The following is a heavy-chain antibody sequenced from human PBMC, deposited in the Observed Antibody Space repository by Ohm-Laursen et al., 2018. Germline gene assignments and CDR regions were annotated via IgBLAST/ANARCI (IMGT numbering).Heavy chain of an antibody. Sequence: SLRLSCTASGFTFSSYWMSWVRQAPGKGLEWVANIKQDGSEKYYVDSVKGRFTISRDNAKNSLYLQMNSLRAEDTAVYYCAKRGSQWLETEGSNPRPYYFDYWGQGTLVTVSS. D-gene: IGHD6-19*01. CDR1: GFTFSSYW. CDR3: AKRGSQWLETEGSNPRPYYFDY. CDR2: IKQDGSEK. J-gene: IGHJ4*02. V-gene: IGHV3-7*01.